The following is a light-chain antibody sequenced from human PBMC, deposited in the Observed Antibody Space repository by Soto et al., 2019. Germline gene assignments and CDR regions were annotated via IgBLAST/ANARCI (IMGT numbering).Light chain of an antibody. Sequence: QSALTQPASVSGSPGPSITISCTGTSSDVGGYNYVSWYQQHPGKAPKLMIYDVSTRPSGVSNRFSGSKSGNTASLTISELQAEDEGDYYCSSYTGSSTLYVFGTGTKLTVL. J-gene: IGLJ1*01. CDR1: SSDVGGYNY. V-gene: IGLV2-14*01. CDR2: DVS. CDR3: SSYTGSSTLYV.